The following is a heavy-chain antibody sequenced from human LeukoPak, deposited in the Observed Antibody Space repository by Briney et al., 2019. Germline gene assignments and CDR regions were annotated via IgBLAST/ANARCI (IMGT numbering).Heavy chain of an antibody. CDR1: GDTVSSNSAA. J-gene: IGHJ3*02. CDR3: ARKYSSTWYDALDI. V-gene: IGHV6-1*01. Sequence: SQTLSLTCAISGDTVSSNSAAWNWIRQSPSRGLEWLGRTYYRSKWYNDYAISVKSRITINPDTSKNQFSLQLNSVTPEDTAVYYCARKYSSTWYDALDIWGQGTMVTVSS. D-gene: IGHD6-13*01. CDR2: TYYRSKWYN.